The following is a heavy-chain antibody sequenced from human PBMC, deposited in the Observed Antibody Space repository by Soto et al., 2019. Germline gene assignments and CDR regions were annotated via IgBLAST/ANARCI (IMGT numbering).Heavy chain of an antibody. CDR1: GYTFTSYA. V-gene: IGHV1-3*01. D-gene: IGHD2-15*01. J-gene: IGHJ4*02. CDR3: ARGCSGGACYVLEF. CDR2: INAATGMT. Sequence: QVQLVQSGAEVKKTGASVRVSCKASGYTFTSYAIHWVRQAPGQGLEWMGWINAATGMTKYSQKFQGSITMSRDTSANTMFMELSSLTSEDTAVYYCARGCSGGACYVLEFWGQGSLVTVST.